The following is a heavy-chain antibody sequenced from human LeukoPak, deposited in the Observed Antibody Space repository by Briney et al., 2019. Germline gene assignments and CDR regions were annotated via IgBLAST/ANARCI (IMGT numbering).Heavy chain of an antibody. D-gene: IGHD3-10*01. V-gene: IGHV4-39*07. Sequence: PSETLSLTCTVSGGSISSSSYYWGWIRQPPGKGLEWIGSIYYSGSTYYNPSLKSRVTISVDTSKNQFSLKLSSVTAADTAVYYCARELRGEHSGDWFDPWGQGTLVTVSS. CDR2: IYYSGST. CDR1: GGSISSSSYY. CDR3: ARELRGEHSGDWFDP. J-gene: IGHJ5*02.